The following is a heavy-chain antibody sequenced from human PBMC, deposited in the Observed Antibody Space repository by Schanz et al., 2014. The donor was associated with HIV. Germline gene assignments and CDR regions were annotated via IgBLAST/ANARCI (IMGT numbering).Heavy chain of an antibody. D-gene: IGHD2-2*01. Sequence: EVQLVESGGGLVQPGGSLRLSCAASGFTFSDYWMSWVRQAPGKGLEWVANINHDGSVKGYLASVKGRVTISRDNAKNSLYLQINSLRVEDTALFYCARRRADQKTFDYWGQGALVTVSS. V-gene: IGHV3-7*01. CDR2: INHDGSVK. CDR1: GFTFSDYW. CDR3: ARRRADQKTFDY. J-gene: IGHJ4*02.